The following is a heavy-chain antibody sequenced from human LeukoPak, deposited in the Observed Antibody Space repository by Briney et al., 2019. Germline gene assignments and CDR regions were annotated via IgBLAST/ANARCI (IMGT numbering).Heavy chain of an antibody. CDR1: GYTFTGYY. CDR3: VRDYDYMMDV. CDR2: INPNSGGT. J-gene: IGHJ6*02. V-gene: IGHV1-2*02. Sequence: ASVKVSCKASGYTFTGYYMPWVRQAPGQGLEWMGWINPNSGGTNYAQKFQGRVTMTRDTSISTAYMELRSLRSDDTAVYYCVRDYDYMMDVWGQGTTVTVSS. D-gene: IGHD3-3*01.